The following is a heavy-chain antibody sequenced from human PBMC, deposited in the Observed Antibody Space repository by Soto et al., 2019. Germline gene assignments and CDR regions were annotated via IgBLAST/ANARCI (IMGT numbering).Heavy chain of an antibody. CDR3: ARGSMAAAGTYCYYYGMDV. CDR1: GYTFTSYD. J-gene: IGHJ6*02. Sequence: ASLKVSCKASGYTFTSYDINWVRQATGQGLEWMGWINPNSGNTGYAQKSQGRVTMTRNTSISTAYMELSSLRSEDTAVYYCARGSMAAAGTYCYYYGMDVWG. CDR2: INPNSGNT. V-gene: IGHV1-8*01. D-gene: IGHD6-13*01.